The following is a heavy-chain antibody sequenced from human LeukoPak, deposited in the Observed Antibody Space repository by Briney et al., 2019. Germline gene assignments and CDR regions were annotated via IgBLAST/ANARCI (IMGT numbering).Heavy chain of an antibody. D-gene: IGHD3-22*01. J-gene: IGHJ3*02. Sequence: SVKVSCKASGGTFRSYAISWVRQAPGPGLEWMGGIIPIFGTANYAQKFQGRVTITTDESTSTAYMELSSLRSEDTAVYYCARGRFYYYDSSGYCDAFDIWGQGTMVAVSS. CDR3: ARGRFYYYDSSGYCDAFDI. CDR2: IIPIFGTA. V-gene: IGHV1-69*05. CDR1: GGTFRSYA.